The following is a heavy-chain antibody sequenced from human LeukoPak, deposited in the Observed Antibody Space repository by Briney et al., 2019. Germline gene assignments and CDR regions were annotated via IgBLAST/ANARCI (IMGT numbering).Heavy chain of an antibody. V-gene: IGHV1-69*05. D-gene: IGHD6-13*01. CDR3: ARDLARKSPSWYPPLD. Sequence: VASVKVSCKASGGTFSSYAISWVRQAPGQGLEWMGRIIPIFGTANYAQKFQGRVTITTDESTSTAYMELSSLRSADTAVYYCARDLARKSPSWYPPLDWGQGTLVTVSS. CDR1: GGTFSSYA. CDR2: IIPIFGTA. J-gene: IGHJ4*02.